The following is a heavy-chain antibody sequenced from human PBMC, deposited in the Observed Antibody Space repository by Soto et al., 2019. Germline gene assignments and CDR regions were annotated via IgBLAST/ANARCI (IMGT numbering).Heavy chain of an antibody. CDR2: IYYSGST. V-gene: IGHV4-59*01. Sequence: SETLSLTCTVSGGSISSYYWSWIRQPPGKGLEWIGYIYYSGSTNYNPSLKSRVTISVDTSKNQFSLKLSSVTAADTAVYYCARGSDYYDSSGYYDYWGQGTLVTVSS. D-gene: IGHD3-22*01. CDR3: ARGSDYYDSSGYYDY. J-gene: IGHJ4*02. CDR1: GGSISSYY.